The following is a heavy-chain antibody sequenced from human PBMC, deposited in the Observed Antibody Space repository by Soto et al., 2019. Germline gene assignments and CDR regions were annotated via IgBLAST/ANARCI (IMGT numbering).Heavy chain of an antibody. V-gene: IGHV4-34*01. CDR1: GGSFSGYY. Sequence: QVQLQQWGAGLLKPSETLSLTCAVYGGSFSGYYWSWIRQPPGKGLEWIGEINHSGSTNYNPSLKSRVTISVDTSKIQFSLKLSSVTAADTDVYYCATGLAAAGRQGLFYYYGMDVWGQGTTVTVSS. D-gene: IGHD6-13*01. CDR2: INHSGST. CDR3: ATGLAAAGRQGLFYYYGMDV. J-gene: IGHJ6*02.